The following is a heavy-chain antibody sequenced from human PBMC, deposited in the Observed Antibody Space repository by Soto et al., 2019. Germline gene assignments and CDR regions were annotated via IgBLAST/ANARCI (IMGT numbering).Heavy chain of an antibody. J-gene: IGHJ4*02. Sequence: QVQLVESGGGVVQPGRSLRLSCAASGFTFSSYAMHWVRQAPGKGLEWVAVISYDGSNKYYADSVKGRFTISRDNSKNTLYLQMNSLRAEDTAVYYCARAMYYYDSSGYPCDYWGQGTLVTVSS. CDR2: ISYDGSNK. D-gene: IGHD3-22*01. V-gene: IGHV3-30-3*01. CDR1: GFTFSSYA. CDR3: ARAMYYYDSSGYPCDY.